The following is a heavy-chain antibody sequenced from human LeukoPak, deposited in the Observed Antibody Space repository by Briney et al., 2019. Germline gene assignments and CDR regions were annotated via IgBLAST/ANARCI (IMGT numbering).Heavy chain of an antibody. Sequence: SETLSLTCTVSGGSISSYYWSWIRQPPGKGLEWIGHIYYSGSTNYNPSLKSRVTISVDTSKNQFSLKLSSVTAADTAVYYCARDSRQYYGSGSYMDVWGKGTTVTVSS. CDR1: GGSISSYY. V-gene: IGHV4-59*01. CDR2: IYYSGST. D-gene: IGHD3-10*01. J-gene: IGHJ6*03. CDR3: ARDSRQYYGSGSYMDV.